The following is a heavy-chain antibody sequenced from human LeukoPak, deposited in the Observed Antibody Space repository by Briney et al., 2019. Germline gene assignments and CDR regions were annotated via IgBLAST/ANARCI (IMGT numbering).Heavy chain of an antibody. CDR1: GGSFSGYY. V-gene: IGHV4-34*01. CDR2: INHSGST. D-gene: IGHD3-10*01. CDR3: AGLGWQYYFDY. J-gene: IGHJ4*02. Sequence: PSETLSLTCAVYGGSFSGYYWSWIRQPPGKGLEWIGEINHSGSTNYNPSLKSRVTISVDTSKNQFSLKLSSVTAADTAVYYCAGLGWQYYFDYWGQGTLVTVSS.